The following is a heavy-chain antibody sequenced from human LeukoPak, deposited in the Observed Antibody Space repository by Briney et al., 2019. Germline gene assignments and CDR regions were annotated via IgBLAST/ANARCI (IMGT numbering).Heavy chain of an antibody. CDR3: ARGIVGANAYFDY. CDR1: GVTISSYY. J-gene: IGHJ4*02. Sequence: SETLSLTCTASGVTISSYYWSWIRQPPGKGLEWIGYIYYGGSTNYNPSVKGRVTISVDTSKNQFSLKLSSVTAADTAVYYCARGIVGANAYFDYWGQGTLVTVSS. D-gene: IGHD1-26*01. CDR2: IYYGGST. V-gene: IGHV4-59*01.